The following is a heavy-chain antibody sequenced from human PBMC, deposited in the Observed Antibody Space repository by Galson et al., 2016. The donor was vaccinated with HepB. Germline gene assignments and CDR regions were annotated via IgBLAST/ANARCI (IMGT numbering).Heavy chain of an antibody. CDR3: AKSASGWAFDI. Sequence: SLRLSCAASGFTFSNYDMSWVRQAPGEGLQWVSSITNSGITTHYADSVKGRFTISRDNSKNTLFLQVNSLRAEGTALYYCAKSASGWAFDIWGQGTVVTVSS. D-gene: IGHD6-19*01. V-gene: IGHV3-23*01. CDR1: GFTFSNYD. CDR2: ITNSGITT. J-gene: IGHJ3*02.